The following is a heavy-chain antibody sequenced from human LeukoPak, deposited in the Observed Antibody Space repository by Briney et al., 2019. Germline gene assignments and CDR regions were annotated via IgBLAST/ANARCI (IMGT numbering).Heavy chain of an antibody. CDR1: GFIFRGYE. J-gene: IGHJ4*02. D-gene: IGHD6-19*01. CDR2: IDSSGSTI. Sequence: GGSLRLSCAASGFIFRGYEMNWVRQAPGKGLEWISYIDSSGSTIYYADSAKGRFTMSRDNARNSLHLEMNSLRAEDTAVYYCARDGKPVAVAAIDHWGQGTLVAVSS. V-gene: IGHV3-48*03. CDR3: ARDGKPVAVAAIDH.